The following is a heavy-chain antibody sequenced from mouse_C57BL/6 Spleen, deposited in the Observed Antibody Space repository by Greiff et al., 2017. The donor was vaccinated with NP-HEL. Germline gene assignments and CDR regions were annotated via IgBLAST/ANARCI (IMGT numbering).Heavy chain of an antibody. CDR3: ARSVYSNYDYAMDY. CDR2: IDPSDSYT. J-gene: IGHJ4*01. V-gene: IGHV1-50*01. CDR1: GYTFTSYW. D-gene: IGHD2-5*01. Sequence: QVQLQQPGAELVKPGASVKLSCKASGYTFTSYWMQWVKQRPGQGLEWIGEIDPSDSYTNYNQKFKGKATLTVDTSSSTAYMQLSSLTSEDSAVYYCARSVYSNYDYAMDYWGQGTSVTVSS.